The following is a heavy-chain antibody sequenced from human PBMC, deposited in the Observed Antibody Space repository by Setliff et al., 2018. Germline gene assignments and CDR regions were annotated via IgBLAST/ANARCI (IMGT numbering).Heavy chain of an antibody. D-gene: IGHD3-22*01. Sequence: PSETLSLTCTVSGGSISSGSYYWSWIRQPAGKGLEWIGRIYTSGGTNYNPSLKSRVTISVDTSKNQFSLKLSSVTAADTAVYYCARGAGWCCDSSGYYYDYWGQGTLVTVS. CDR2: IYTSGGT. J-gene: IGHJ4*02. CDR3: ARGAGWCCDSSGYYYDY. CDR1: GGSISSGSYY. V-gene: IGHV4-61*02.